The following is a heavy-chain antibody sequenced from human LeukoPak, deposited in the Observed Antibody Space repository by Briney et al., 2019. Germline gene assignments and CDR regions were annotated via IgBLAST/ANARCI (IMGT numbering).Heavy chain of an antibody. V-gene: IGHV3-33*08. J-gene: IGHJ4*02. CDR3: ARDPNAQW. Sequence: GGSLRLSCAASGFTFSSYAMSWVRQAPGKGLEWVAVIWYDGSNKYYADSVKGRFTISRDNSKNTPYLQMNSLRAEDTAVYYCARDPNAQWWGQGTLVTVSS. CDR1: GFTFSSYA. CDR2: IWYDGSNK. D-gene: IGHD6-19*01.